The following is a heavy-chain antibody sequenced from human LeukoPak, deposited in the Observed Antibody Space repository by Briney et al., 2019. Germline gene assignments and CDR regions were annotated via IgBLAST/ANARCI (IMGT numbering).Heavy chain of an antibody. Sequence: SVKVSCKASGGTFSSYTISWVRQAPGQGLEWMGGIIPIFGTANYTQKFQGRVTITADKSTSTAYMELSSLRSEDTAVYYCARDRDVILELDDAFDIWGQGTMVTVSS. CDR2: IIPIFGTA. CDR3: ARDRDVILELDDAFDI. CDR1: GGTFSSYT. V-gene: IGHV1-69*06. D-gene: IGHD1-7*01. J-gene: IGHJ3*02.